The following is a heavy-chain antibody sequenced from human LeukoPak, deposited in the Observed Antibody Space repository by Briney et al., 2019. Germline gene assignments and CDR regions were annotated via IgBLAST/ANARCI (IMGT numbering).Heavy chain of an antibody. Sequence: GGSLRLSCAASGFTVSSNYMSWVRQAPGKGLEWVSVIYSGGSTYYADSVKGRFTISRDNSKNTLYLQMNSLRAEDTAVYYCAKLKRGSYYYDSSGNDYWGQGTLVTVSS. CDR3: AKLKRGSYYYDSSGNDY. CDR1: GFTVSSNY. V-gene: IGHV3-53*01. CDR2: IYSGGST. J-gene: IGHJ4*02. D-gene: IGHD3-22*01.